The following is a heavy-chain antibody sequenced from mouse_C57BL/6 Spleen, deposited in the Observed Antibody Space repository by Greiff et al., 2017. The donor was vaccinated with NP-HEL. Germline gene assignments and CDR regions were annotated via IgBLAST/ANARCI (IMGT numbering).Heavy chain of an antibody. D-gene: IGHD1-1*01. Sequence: EVQWVESGGGLVKPGGSLKLSCAASGFTFSSYAMSWVRQTPEKRLEWVATISDGGSYTYYPDNVKGRFTISRDNAKNNLYLQMSHLKSEDTAMYYCAREFITTVVRYAMDYWGQGTSVTVSS. J-gene: IGHJ4*01. CDR3: AREFITTVVRYAMDY. CDR1: GFTFSSYA. CDR2: ISDGGSYT. V-gene: IGHV5-4*01.